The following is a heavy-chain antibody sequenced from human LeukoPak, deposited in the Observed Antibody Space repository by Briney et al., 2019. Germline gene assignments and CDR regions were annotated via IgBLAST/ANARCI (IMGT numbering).Heavy chain of an antibody. CDR2: ISSSGSTI. V-gene: IGHV3-48*03. J-gene: IGHJ4*02. Sequence: PGGSLRLSCAASGFTFSSYEMNWVRQAPGKGLEWVSYISSSGSTIYYAGSVKGRFTISRDNAKNSLYLQMNSLRAEDTAVYYCARDGYYYDSSGYTDQVIDYWGQGTLVTVSS. D-gene: IGHD3-22*01. CDR3: ARDGYYYDSSGYTDQVIDY. CDR1: GFTFSSYE.